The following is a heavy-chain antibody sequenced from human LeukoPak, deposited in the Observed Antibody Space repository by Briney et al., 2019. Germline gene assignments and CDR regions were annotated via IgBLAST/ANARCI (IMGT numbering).Heavy chain of an antibody. CDR2: IIPIFGTA. CDR1: GGTFSSYA. J-gene: IGHJ6*02. Sequence: SVKVSCKASGGTFSSYAISWVRQAPGQGLELMGGIIPIFGTANYAQKFQGRVTITADESTCTAYMELSSLRSEDTAVYYCARVYGSYPHYYYYYGMDVWGQGTTVTVSS. D-gene: IGHD1-26*01. CDR3: ARVYGSYPHYYYYYGMDV. V-gene: IGHV1-69*13.